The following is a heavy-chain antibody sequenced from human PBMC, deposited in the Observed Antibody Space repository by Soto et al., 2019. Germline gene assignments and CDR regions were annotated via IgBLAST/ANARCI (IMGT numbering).Heavy chain of an antibody. Sequence: GGSLRLSCAASGFTISSYAMHWVRQAPGKGLEWVAVISYDGSNKYYADSVKGRFTISRDNSKNTLYLQMNSLRAEDTAVYYCASRIAARRSPFDYWGQGTLVTVSS. V-gene: IGHV3-30-3*01. CDR1: GFTISSYA. D-gene: IGHD6-6*01. CDR2: ISYDGSNK. CDR3: ASRIAARRSPFDY. J-gene: IGHJ4*02.